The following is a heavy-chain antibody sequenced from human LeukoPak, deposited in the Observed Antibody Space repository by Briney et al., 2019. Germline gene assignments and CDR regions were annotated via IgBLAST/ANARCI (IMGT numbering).Heavy chain of an antibody. J-gene: IGHJ4*02. Sequence: PGGSLRLSCAASGFSFSSYWMTWVRQAPGKGLEWVPSIKLGEYERSYVDSVKGRFTISRDNAKSSLSLEINSLGAEDTAMYFCARVQYTALVYSPHFDNWGQGILVTVS. CDR2: IKLGEYER. CDR3: ARVQYTALVYSPHFDN. V-gene: IGHV3-7*01. CDR1: GFSFSSYW. D-gene: IGHD5-18*01.